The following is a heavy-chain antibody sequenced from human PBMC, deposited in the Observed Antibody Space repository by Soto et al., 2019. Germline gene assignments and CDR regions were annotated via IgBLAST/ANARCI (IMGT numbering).Heavy chain of an antibody. Sequence: QVQLVQSGAEVKKPGSSVKVSCKASGGTFSSYTISWVRQAPGQGLEWMGRIIPILGIASYAQKFQGRVTITADKSTSTAYMELSSLRSEDTAVYYCARETKPGYSSSSGYYMDVWGKGTTVTVSS. CDR3: ARETKPGYSSSSGYYMDV. CDR1: GGTFSSYT. D-gene: IGHD6-6*01. CDR2: IIPILGIA. J-gene: IGHJ6*03. V-gene: IGHV1-69*08.